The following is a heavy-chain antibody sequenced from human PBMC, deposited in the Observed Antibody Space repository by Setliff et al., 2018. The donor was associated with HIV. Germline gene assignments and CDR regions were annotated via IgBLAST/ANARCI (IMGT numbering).Heavy chain of an antibody. Sequence: ASVKVSCKASRGTFSSYAIIWVRQAPGQGLEWMGGMIPIIGSAKYAQKFQGRVTITADKSTSTAYMEMSSLRSEDTAVYYCARDLDSTILFDYWGQGTLGTVSS. CDR1: RGTFSSYA. V-gene: IGHV1-69*06. CDR2: MIPIIGSA. J-gene: IGHJ4*02. D-gene: IGHD5-12*01. CDR3: ARDLDSTILFDY.